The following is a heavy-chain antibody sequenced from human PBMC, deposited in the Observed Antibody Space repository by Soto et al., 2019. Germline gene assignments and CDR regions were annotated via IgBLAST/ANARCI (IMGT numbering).Heavy chain of an antibody. Sequence: QVQLVQSGAEVKKPGASVKVSCKASGYTFTSYYMHWVRQAPGQGLEWMGIINPSGGSTSYAQKFQGRVTMTRDTSTSTVYMELSSLRSEDTSVYYCASDYGSGSYLGYWGQGTLVTVSS. J-gene: IGHJ4*02. CDR1: GYTFTSYY. D-gene: IGHD3-10*01. CDR2: INPSGGST. CDR3: ASDYGSGSYLGY. V-gene: IGHV1-46*01.